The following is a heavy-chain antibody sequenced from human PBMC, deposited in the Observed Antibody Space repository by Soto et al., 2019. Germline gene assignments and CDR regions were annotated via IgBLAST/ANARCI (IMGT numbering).Heavy chain of an antibody. D-gene: IGHD1-26*01. CDR3: ARSWDAYAVDI. V-gene: IGHV3-30*03. Sequence: GGSLRLSCAASGFTFTSYGMHWFRQAPGKGLEWVAVISYDGSYKYYADSVKGRFTISRDNSKNRLYMQMNSLRAEDTAVYYCARSWDAYAVDIWGQGTMVTVSS. J-gene: IGHJ3*02. CDR2: ISYDGSYK. CDR1: GFTFTSYG.